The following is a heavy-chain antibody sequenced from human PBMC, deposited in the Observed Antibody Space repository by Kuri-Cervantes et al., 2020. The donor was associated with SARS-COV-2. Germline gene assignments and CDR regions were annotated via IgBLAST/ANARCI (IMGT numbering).Heavy chain of an antibody. CDR2: ISSSSSYI. D-gene: IGHD4-17*01. V-gene: IGHV3-21*01. J-gene: IGHJ4*02. CDR1: GFTFSSYS. CDR3: ARAHYGDYVAYIY. Sequence: GGSLRLSCAASGFTFSSYSMNWVRQAPGKGLEWVSSISSSSSYIYYADSVKGRFTISRDNAKNSLYLQMNSLRAEDTAVYYCARAHYGDYVAYIYWGQGNLVHGSS.